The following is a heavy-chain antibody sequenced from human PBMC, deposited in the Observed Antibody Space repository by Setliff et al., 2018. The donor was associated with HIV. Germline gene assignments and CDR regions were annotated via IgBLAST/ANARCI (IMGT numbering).Heavy chain of an antibody. CDR2: IWYDGSNK. V-gene: IGHV3-33*08. D-gene: IGHD2-15*01. J-gene: IGHJ4*02. Sequence: GGSLRLSCAASGFSFSSYGMHWVRQAPGRGLEWVAGIWYDGSNKYYADSVKGRFTMSRDKSKNTVYLQIISLRAEDTAVYHCGTYCTVGTCYPRNFAYWGQGTLVTVSS. CDR3: GTYCTVGTCYPRNFAY. CDR1: GFSFSSYG.